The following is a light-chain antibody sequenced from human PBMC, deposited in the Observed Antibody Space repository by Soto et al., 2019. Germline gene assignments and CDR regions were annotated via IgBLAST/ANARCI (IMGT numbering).Light chain of an antibody. CDR1: NIGSKS. J-gene: IGLJ2*01. V-gene: IGLV3-21*02. Sequence: SYELTQPPSVSVAPGQTASITCGEDNIGSKSVHWYQQKPGQAPVLVVYDDTDRPSGIPERFSGSNSGNTATLTIRRVEAGDEAAYYCQVWETRTNHLSFGGGTKVTVL. CDR3: QVWETRTNHLS. CDR2: DDT.